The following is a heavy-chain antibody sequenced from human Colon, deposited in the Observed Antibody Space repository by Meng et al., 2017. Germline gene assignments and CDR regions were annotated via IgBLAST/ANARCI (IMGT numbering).Heavy chain of an antibody. J-gene: IGHJ4*02. CDR3: ARSTPSLDY. CDR2: IVPNSGDT. V-gene: IGHV1-2*02. CDR1: GYSFSDCY. Sequence: ASVKVSCKASGYSFSDCYIHWVRQAPGQGLEWMGWIVPNSGDTNYAQKFQGRVTMTRDTSISTTYMELIRLTSDDTAVYYCARSTPSLDYCGQGTLVTVSS. D-gene: IGHD2-15*01.